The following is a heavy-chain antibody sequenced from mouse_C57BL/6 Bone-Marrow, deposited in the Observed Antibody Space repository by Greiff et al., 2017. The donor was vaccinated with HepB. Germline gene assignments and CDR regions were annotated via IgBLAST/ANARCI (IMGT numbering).Heavy chain of an antibody. D-gene: IGHD4-1*01. CDR2: IDPSDSYT. Sequence: QVQLQQPGAELVKPGASVKLSCKASGYTFTSYWMQWVKQRPGKGLEWIGEIDPSDSYTNYNQKFKGKATLTVDTSSSTAYMQLSSLTSEDSAVYYCATSWDNYFDYWGQGTTLTVSS. CDR1: GYTFTSYW. CDR3: ATSWDNYFDY. V-gene: IGHV1-50*01. J-gene: IGHJ2*01.